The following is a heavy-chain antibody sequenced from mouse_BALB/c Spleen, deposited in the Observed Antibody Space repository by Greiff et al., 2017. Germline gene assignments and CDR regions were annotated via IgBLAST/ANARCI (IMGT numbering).Heavy chain of an antibody. CDR2: INSNGGST. CDR3: ARNYGRDYAMDY. Sequence: EVHLVESGGGLVQPGGSLKLSCAASGFTFSSYGMSWVRQTPDKRLELVATINSNGGSTYYPDSVKGRFTISRDNAKNTLYLQMSSLKSEDTAMYYCARNYGRDYAMDYWGQGTSVTVS. CDR1: GFTFSSYG. V-gene: IGHV5-6-3*01. J-gene: IGHJ4*01. D-gene: IGHD1-1*01.